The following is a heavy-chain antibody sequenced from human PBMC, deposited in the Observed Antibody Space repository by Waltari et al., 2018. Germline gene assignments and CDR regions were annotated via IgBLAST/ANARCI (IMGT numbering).Heavy chain of an antibody. J-gene: IGHJ4*02. CDR1: GFTFSSYG. CDR3: AKGGDIVATIGTYFDY. CDR2: RSYDGRNK. V-gene: IGHV3-30*18. Sequence: QVQLVESGGGVVQPGRSLRLSCAASGFTFSSYGMHWVRQAPGKGLEWVAVRSYDGRNKYYADSVKGRLTISRDNSKNTLYLQMNSLRAEDTAVYYCAKGGDIVATIGTYFDYWGQGTLVTVSS. D-gene: IGHD5-12*01.